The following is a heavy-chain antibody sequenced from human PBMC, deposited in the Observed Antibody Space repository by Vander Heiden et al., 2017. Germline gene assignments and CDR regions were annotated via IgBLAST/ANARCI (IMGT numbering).Heavy chain of an antibody. Sequence: QLQLQESGPGLVKPSETLSLTCTVSGGSISSSRYYWGWIRQPPGKGLEWIGSIYYSGSTYYNPSLKSRVTISVDTSKNQFSLKLSSVTAADTAVYYCARHVEMATIWFDPWGQGTLVTVSS. J-gene: IGHJ5*02. V-gene: IGHV4-39*01. CDR3: ARHVEMATIWFDP. CDR2: IYYSGST. D-gene: IGHD5-12*01. CDR1: GGSISSSRYY.